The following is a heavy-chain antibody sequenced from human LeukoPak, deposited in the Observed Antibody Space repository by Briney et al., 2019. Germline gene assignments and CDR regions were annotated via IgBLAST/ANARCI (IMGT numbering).Heavy chain of an antibody. CDR2: ISSSGSTI. J-gene: IGHJ4*02. D-gene: IGHD3-10*01. V-gene: IGHV3-48*04. Sequence: PGGSLRLSCTVSGFTVSSNSMSWVRQAPGKGLEWVSYISSSGSTIYYADSVKGRFTISRVNAKNSLYLQMNSLRAEDTAVYYCARGDGYYGSGSYYNYWGQGTLVTVSS. CDR1: GFTVSSNS. CDR3: ARGDGYYGSGSYYNY.